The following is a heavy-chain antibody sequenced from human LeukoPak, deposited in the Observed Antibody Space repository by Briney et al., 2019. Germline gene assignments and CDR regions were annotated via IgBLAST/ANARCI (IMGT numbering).Heavy chain of an antibody. CDR1: GYTFTSYD. V-gene: IGHV1-8*01. D-gene: IGHD5-18*01. Sequence: ASVKVSCKASGYTFTSYDINWVRQATGQGLERMGWMNPNSGNTGYAQKFQGRVTMTRNTSISTAYTELSSLRSEDTAVYYCAWGKYSYGTAYYYYYYMDVWGKGTTVTVSS. CDR2: MNPNSGNT. CDR3: AWGKYSYGTAYYYYYYMDV. J-gene: IGHJ6*03.